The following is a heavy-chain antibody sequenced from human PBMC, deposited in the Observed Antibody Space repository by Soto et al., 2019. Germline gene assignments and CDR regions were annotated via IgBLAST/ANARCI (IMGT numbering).Heavy chain of an antibody. CDR2: ISSSSSTI. CDR3: ARDLNVADIYYYYYGMDV. J-gene: IGHJ6*02. D-gene: IGHD6-19*01. Sequence: EVQLVESGGGLVQPGGSLRLSCAASGFTFSSYSMNWVRQAPGKGLEWVSYISSSSSTIYYADSVKGRFTISRDNAKNSLYLQMNSLRDEDTAVYYCARDLNVADIYYYYYGMDVWGQGTTVTVSS. CDR1: GFTFSSYS. V-gene: IGHV3-48*02.